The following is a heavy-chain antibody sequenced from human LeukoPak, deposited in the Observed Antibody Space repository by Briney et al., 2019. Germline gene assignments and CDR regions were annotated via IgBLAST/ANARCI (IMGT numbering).Heavy chain of an antibody. CDR3: ARAVGSGWYFFAY. CDR2: INPNSGGT. CDR1: GYTFTGYY. D-gene: IGHD6-19*01. J-gene: IGHJ4*02. V-gene: IGHV1-2*02. Sequence: ASVKVSCKASGYTFTGYYMHWVRQAPGQGLEWMGWINPNSGGTNYVQKFQGRVTMTRDTSISTAYMELSRLRSDDTAVYYCARAVGSGWYFFAYWGQGTLVTVSS.